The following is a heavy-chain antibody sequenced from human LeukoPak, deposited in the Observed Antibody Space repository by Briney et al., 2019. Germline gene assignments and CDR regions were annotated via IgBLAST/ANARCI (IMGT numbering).Heavy chain of an antibody. CDR2: INPSGGST. CDR1: GYTFTSYY. Sequence: ASVKVSCKAPGYTFTSYYMHWVRQAPGQGLEWMGIINPSGGSTSYAQKFQGRVTMTRDTSTSTVYMELSSLRSEDTAVYYCARDQPRRITIFGVYWFDPWGQGTLVTVSS. CDR3: ARDQPRRITIFGVYWFDP. V-gene: IGHV1-46*01. D-gene: IGHD3-3*01. J-gene: IGHJ5*02.